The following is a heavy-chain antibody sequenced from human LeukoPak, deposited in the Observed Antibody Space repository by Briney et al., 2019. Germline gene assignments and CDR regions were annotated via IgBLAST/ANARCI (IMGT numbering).Heavy chain of an antibody. CDR3: AKRGDWGFFDY. V-gene: IGHV4-59*12. J-gene: IGHJ4*02. D-gene: IGHD7-27*01. Sequence: SETLSLTCTVSGGSISSYYWSWIRQPPGKGLEWIGYVHYSGRTNYNPSLKSRVTISVDTSKNQFSLKLSSVTAADTAVYYCAKRGDWGFFDYWGQGTLVTVSS. CDR2: VHYSGRT. CDR1: GGSISSYY.